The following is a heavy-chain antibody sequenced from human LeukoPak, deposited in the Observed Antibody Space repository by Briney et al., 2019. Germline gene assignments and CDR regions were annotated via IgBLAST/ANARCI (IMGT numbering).Heavy chain of an antibody. CDR1: GFTFSSYA. J-gene: IGHJ1*01. CDR2: ISGSGGST. Sequence: GGSLRLSCAASGFTFSSYAMSWVRQTPVKGLEWVSVISGSGGSTYYADSVKGRFTISRVNSKNTLYLQMNSLRAEDTAVYYCARENYGDSTGGRFQHWGQGTLVTVSS. CDR3: ARENYGDSTGGRFQH. D-gene: IGHD4-17*01. V-gene: IGHV3-23*01.